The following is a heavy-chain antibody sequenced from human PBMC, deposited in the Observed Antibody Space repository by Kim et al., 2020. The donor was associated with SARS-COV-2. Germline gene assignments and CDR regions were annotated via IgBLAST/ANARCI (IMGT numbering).Heavy chain of an antibody. CDR3: ARDGQFLECLSPWYYYYSMCV. CDR2: ISSSSSCI. CDR1: GFTFSSYS. V-gene: IGHV3-21*01. D-gene: IGHD3-3*01. J-gene: IGHJ6*03. Sequence: GGSLRLSCAASGFTFSSYSMNWVRQAPGKGLEWVSSISSSSSCIYYADSAKGRFTITRDNAKNSLYPQMNSLRAEDTAVYYCARDGQFLECLSPWYYYYSMCVEGKGT.